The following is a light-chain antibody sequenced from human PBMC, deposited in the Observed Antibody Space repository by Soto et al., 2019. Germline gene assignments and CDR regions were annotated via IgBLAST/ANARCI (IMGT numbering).Light chain of an antibody. CDR2: GAS. V-gene: IGKV3D-20*02. CDR3: QQRTKWPLT. Sequence: WPPSPGPLSLSPGERAALSCRASQSVSSKFLAWYQQKPGQAPRLLIYGASNRATGIPDRFSGSGSGTDFTLTISSLEPEDFAVYYCQQRTKWPLTFGGGTKVDIK. J-gene: IGKJ4*01. CDR1: QSVSSKF.